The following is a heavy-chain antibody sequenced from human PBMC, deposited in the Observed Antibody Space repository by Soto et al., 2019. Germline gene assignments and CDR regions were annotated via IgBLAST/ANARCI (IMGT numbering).Heavy chain of an antibody. Sequence: TSETLSLTCTVSGGSFKSGSYSWSWIRQPPGKGLEWIGYVYHTGRTSYNPSLKSRVSISMDTSKNQFSLNLDSVTAADTAVYFCARAPEHLIYYWGQGTLVTVSS. D-gene: IGHD1-1*01. V-gene: IGHV4-61*01. CDR3: ARAPEHLIYY. J-gene: IGHJ4*02. CDR2: VYHTGRT. CDR1: GGSFKSGSYS.